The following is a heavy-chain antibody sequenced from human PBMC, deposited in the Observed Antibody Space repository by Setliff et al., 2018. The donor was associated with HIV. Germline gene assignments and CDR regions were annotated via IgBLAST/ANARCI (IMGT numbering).Heavy chain of an antibody. J-gene: IGHJ4*02. CDR2: INYSGST. CDR3: ATVIKGGSGSMDY. CDR1: GGSISSHY. D-gene: IGHD3-22*01. V-gene: IGHV4-59*11. Sequence: SETLSLTCPVSGGSISSHYWSWIRPPPGKGPEWIGYINYSGSTNYNPSLKSRVTISVDTSKNQFSLKLSSVTAADTAVHYWATVIKGGSGSMDYWGQGTLVAISS.